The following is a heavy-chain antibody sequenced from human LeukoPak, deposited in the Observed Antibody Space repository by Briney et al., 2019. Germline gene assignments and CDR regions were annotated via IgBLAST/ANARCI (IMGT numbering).Heavy chain of an antibody. CDR2: IYYSGST. CDR3: ARRVANAYYMDV. CDR1: GGSISSYY. V-gene: IGHV4-59*01. D-gene: IGHD5-12*01. Sequence: SETLSLTCTVSGGSISSYYWSWIRQPPGKGLEWIGYIYYSGSTNYNPSLRSRVTISVDTSKNQFSLKLSSVTAADTAVYYCARRVANAYYMDVWGKGTTVTVSS. J-gene: IGHJ6*03.